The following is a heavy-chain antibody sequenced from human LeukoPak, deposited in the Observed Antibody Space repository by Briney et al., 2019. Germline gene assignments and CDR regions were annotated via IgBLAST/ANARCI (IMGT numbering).Heavy chain of an antibody. D-gene: IGHD2-2*01. CDR2: INPSGGST. CDR1: GYTFTSYY. Sequence: ASVKVSCKASGYTFTSYYIHWVRQAPGQGLQWMGVINPSGGSTSYAQKSQGRVTMTGDTSTSTVYMELSSLRSEDTAVYYCARGGTRAYYFDYWGQGTLVTVSS. J-gene: IGHJ4*02. CDR3: ARGGTRAYYFDY. V-gene: IGHV1-46*01.